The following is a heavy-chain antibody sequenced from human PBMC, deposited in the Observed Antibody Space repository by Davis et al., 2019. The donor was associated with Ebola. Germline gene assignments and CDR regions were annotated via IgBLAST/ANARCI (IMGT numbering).Heavy chain of an antibody. CDR2: INPNSGGT. V-gene: IGHV1-2*06. J-gene: IGHJ4*02. CDR1: GGTFTNYA. CDR3: ARLCSSSCPNDY. Sequence: ASVKVSCKTSGGTFTNYAVNWVRQAPGQGLEWMGRINPNSGGTNYAQKFQGRVTMITDTSISTAYMELNRLTYDDTAVYYCARLCSSSCPNDYWGQGTLVTVSS. D-gene: IGHD6-13*01.